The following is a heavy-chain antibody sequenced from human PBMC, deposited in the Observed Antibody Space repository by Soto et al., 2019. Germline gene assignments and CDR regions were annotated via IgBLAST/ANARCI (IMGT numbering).Heavy chain of an antibody. Sequence: PWWSLRLSCSASVFTFSSTWMHWIRQAAGKGLVWVSQINHNGGTTTYADSEKGRFTISRDNAKNTVYLQMNSPRAKDTAVYYCATDGRYAQYVWGQGTTVTVSS. V-gene: IGHV3-74*01. J-gene: IGHJ6*02. CDR3: ATDGRYAQYV. CDR2: INHNGGTT. CDR1: VFTFSSTW. D-gene: IGHD2-2*01.